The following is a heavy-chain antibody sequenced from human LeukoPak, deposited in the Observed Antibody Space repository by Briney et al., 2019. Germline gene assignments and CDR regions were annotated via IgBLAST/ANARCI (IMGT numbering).Heavy chain of an antibody. J-gene: IGHJ4*02. V-gene: IGHV3-66*02. Sequence: GVSLRLSCAASVITRINNYMNWVPQAQGKGLEWVSVLHIDGTTYQATSVKGRFPISRDNSKNRVYFEINRLRPEDTALYYCARGSDSSYWGQGTLVTVSS. CDR1: VITRINNY. D-gene: IGHD6-19*01. CDR2: LHIDGTT. CDR3: ARGSDSSY.